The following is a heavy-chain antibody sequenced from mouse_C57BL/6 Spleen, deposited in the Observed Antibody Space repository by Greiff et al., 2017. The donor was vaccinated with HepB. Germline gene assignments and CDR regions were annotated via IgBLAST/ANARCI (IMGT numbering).Heavy chain of an antibody. J-gene: IGHJ2*01. D-gene: IGHD2-3*01. Sequence: QVQLQQSGPELVKPGASVKISCKASGYAFSSSWMNWVKQRPGKGLEWIGRIYRGDGDTNYNGKFKGKATLTADKSSSTAYMQLSSLTSEDSAVYFCARGVYDGFYFDYWGQGTTLTVSS. V-gene: IGHV1-82*01. CDR1: GYAFSSSW. CDR2: IYRGDGDT. CDR3: ARGVYDGFYFDY.